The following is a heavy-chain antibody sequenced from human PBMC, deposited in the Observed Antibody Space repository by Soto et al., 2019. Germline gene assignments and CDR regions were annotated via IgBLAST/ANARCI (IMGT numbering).Heavy chain of an antibody. CDR2: IIPRFGTR. D-gene: IGHD6-25*01. CDR3: ARVRVINNSGRSELDQ. CDR1: GGTFSRYT. J-gene: IGHJ4*02. Sequence: QVQLVQSGAEVKTPGSSVRVSCKASGGTFSRYTLNWVRQAPGQGLEWMGGIIPRFGTRNYAPTLQDRVTIMADESTNTADMELNSLMSEDTAVYYWARVRVINNSGRSELDQWGEGTLITVSS. V-gene: IGHV1-69*01.